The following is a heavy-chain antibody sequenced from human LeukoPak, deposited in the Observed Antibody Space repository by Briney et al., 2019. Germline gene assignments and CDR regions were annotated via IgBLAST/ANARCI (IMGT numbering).Heavy chain of an antibody. CDR2: ITGSGGKT. CDR1: GFTFINSA. J-gene: IGHJ5*02. CDR3: ARDRGVRGVIINWFDP. V-gene: IGHV3-23*01. D-gene: IGHD3-10*01. Sequence: GGSLRLSCEASGFTFINSAMSWVRQAPGKGLEWVSGITGSGGKTYYADSVKGQFTISRDDSKNTLYLQMNSLRAEDTAVYYCARDRGVRGVIINWFDPWGQGTLVTVSS.